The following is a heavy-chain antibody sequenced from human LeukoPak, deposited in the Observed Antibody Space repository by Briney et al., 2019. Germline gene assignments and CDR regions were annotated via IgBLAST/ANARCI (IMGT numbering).Heavy chain of an antibody. Sequence: ASVMVSCKASGYTFTGYYMHWVRQAPGQGLEWMGWINPNSGGTNYAQKFQGWVTMTRDTSISTAYMELSRLRSDDTAVYYCAGGELVPSSGMDVWGQGTTVTVSS. CDR1: GYTFTGYY. CDR3: AGGELVPSSGMDV. J-gene: IGHJ6*02. V-gene: IGHV1-2*04. CDR2: INPNSGGT. D-gene: IGHD6-13*01.